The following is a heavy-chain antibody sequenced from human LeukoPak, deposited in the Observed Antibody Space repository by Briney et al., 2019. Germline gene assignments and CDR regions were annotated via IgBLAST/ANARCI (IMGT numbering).Heavy chain of an antibody. V-gene: IGHV1-3*01. CDR3: ARDAGGTIMNYGMDV. Sequence: GASVKVSCKASGYTFTSYAMHWVRQAPGQRLEWMGWINAGNGNTKYSQKFQGRVTITRDTSASTAYMELSSLRSEDTAVYYCARDAGGTIMNYGMDVWGQGTTVTVSS. J-gene: IGHJ6*02. CDR2: INAGNGNT. CDR1: GYTFTSYA. D-gene: IGHD1-7*01.